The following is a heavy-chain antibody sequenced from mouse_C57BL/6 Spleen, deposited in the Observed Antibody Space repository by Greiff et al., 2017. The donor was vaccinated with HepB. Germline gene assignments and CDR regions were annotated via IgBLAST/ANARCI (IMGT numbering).Heavy chain of an antibody. V-gene: IGHV1-18*01. D-gene: IGHD2-3*01. CDR1: GYTFTDYN. J-gene: IGHJ2*01. Sequence: EVQRVESGPELVKPGASVKIPCKASGYTFTDYNMDWVKQSHGKSLEWIGDINPNNGGTIYNQKFKGKATLTVDKSSSTAYMELRSLTSEDTAVYYCARLFYARFDYWGQGTTLTVSS. CDR3: ARLFYARFDY. CDR2: INPNNGGT.